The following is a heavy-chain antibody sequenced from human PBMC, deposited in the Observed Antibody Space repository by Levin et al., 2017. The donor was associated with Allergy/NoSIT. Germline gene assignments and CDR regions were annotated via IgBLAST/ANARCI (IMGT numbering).Heavy chain of an antibody. J-gene: IGHJ2*01. CDR1: GFTFDDYA. V-gene: IGHV3-9*01. CDR3: AKSSPGGLRGLLTSGYGDYTPYWYFDL. CDR2: ISWNSGSI. Sequence: GGSLRLSCAASGFTFDDYAMHWVRQAPGKGLEWVSGISWNSGSIGYADSVKGRFTISRDNAKNSLYLQMNSLRAEDTALYYCAKSSPGGLRGLLTSGYGDYTPYWYFDLWGRGTLVTVSS. D-gene: IGHD4-17*01.